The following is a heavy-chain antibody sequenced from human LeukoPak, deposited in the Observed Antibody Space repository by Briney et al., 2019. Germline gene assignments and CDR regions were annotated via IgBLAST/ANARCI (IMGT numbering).Heavy chain of an antibody. CDR3: ARVPWDFGGFFPQ. Sequence: ASVKVSCKASGGTFISYAISWVRQAPGQGLEWMGGITPIFGAANYAQKFQGRVTITADESTNTAYMELSSLRSEDTAVYYCARVPWDFGGFFPQGGRGPLVPVPS. CDR1: GGTFISYA. D-gene: IGHD3-16*01. V-gene: IGHV1-69*13. J-gene: IGHJ2*01. CDR2: ITPIFGAA.